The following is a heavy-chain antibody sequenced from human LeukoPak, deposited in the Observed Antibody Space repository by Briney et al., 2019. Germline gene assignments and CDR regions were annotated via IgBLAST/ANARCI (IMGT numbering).Heavy chain of an antibody. Sequence: SVKVSCKASGYTFSSYAISWVRQAPGQGLEWMGRIIPILGIANYAQKFQGRVTITADKSTSTAYMELSSLRSEDTAVYYCAREEWLRTFDYWGQGTLVTVSS. J-gene: IGHJ4*02. CDR1: GYTFSSYA. D-gene: IGHD5-18*01. CDR3: AREEWLRTFDY. CDR2: IIPILGIA. V-gene: IGHV1-69*04.